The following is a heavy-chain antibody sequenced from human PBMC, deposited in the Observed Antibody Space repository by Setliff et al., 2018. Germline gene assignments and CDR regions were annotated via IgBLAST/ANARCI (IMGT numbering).Heavy chain of an antibody. CDR1: GYSISSGYY. V-gene: IGHV4-38-2*02. D-gene: IGHD6-19*01. CDR3: AVDHVTNIAESGYGYTRIDP. J-gene: IGHJ5*02. Sequence: SETLSLTCTVSGYSISSGYYWGWIRQPPGKGLEWIGSIYHSGSTYYNPSLKSRVTISLDTSRNQFSLNLTSVTAADTAVYYCAVDHVTNIAESGYGYTRIDPWGQGIPVTVSS. CDR2: IYHSGST.